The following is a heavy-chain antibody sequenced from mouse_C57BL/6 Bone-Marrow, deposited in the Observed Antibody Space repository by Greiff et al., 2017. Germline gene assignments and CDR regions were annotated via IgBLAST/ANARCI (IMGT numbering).Heavy chain of an antibody. V-gene: IGHV1-82*01. CDR3: ARWGLLWLRRGHYAMDY. CDR1: GYAFSSSW. CDR2: IYPGDGDT. Sequence: QVQLQQSGPELVKPGASVKISCKASGYAFSSSWMNWVKQRPGKGLEWIGRIYPGDGDTNYNGKFKGKATLTADKSSSTAYMQLSCLTSEDSAVYFCARWGLLWLRRGHYAMDYWGQGTSVTVSS. D-gene: IGHD2-2*01. J-gene: IGHJ4*01.